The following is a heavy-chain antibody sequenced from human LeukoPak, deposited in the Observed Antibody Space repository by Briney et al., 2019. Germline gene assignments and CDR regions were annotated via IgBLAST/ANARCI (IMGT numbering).Heavy chain of an antibody. V-gene: IGHV5-51*01. D-gene: IGHD3-9*01. Sequence: GASLQISCKGSGYSFTSYWIGWVRQMPGKGLEWMGIIYPGDSDTRYSPSFQGQVTISADKSISTAYLQWSSLKASDTAMYYCARTHYDILTGYFHFDYWGQGTLVTVSS. CDR2: IYPGDSDT. CDR1: GYSFTSYW. J-gene: IGHJ4*02. CDR3: ARTHYDILTGYFHFDY.